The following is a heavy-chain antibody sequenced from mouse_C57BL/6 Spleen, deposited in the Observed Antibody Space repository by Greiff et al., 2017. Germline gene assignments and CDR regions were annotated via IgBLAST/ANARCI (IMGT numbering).Heavy chain of an antibody. Sequence: VKLVESGPGLVAPSQSLSITCTVSGFSLTSYAISWVRQPPGKGLEWLGVIWTGGGTNYNSALKSRLSISKDNSKSQVFLKMNSLQTDDTARYYCARNTAHYDAYWYFDVWGTGTTVTVSS. CDR1: GFSLTSYA. V-gene: IGHV2-9-1*01. D-gene: IGHD1-1*01. CDR2: IWTGGGT. J-gene: IGHJ1*03. CDR3: ARNTAHYDAYWYFDV.